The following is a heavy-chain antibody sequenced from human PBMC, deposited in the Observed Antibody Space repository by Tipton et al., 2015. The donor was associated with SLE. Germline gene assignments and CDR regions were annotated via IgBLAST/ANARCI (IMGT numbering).Heavy chain of an antibody. J-gene: IGHJ4*02. V-gene: IGHV4-38-2*01. CDR3: ARLSVEDSAWYFFDY. CDR1: GYSISSGYY. Sequence: TLSLTCAVSGYSISSGYYWGWIRQAPGQGLDWIGEIYHSGRTNYNASLKSRLTTSLDTSKNQFSLKLTSVTAADTAVYFCARLSVEDSAWYFFDYWGQGTLVTVSS. CDR2: IYHSGRT. D-gene: IGHD6-19*01.